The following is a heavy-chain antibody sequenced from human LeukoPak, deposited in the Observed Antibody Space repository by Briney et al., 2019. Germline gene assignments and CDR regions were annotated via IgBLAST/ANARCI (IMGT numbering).Heavy chain of an antibody. D-gene: IGHD4-11*01. V-gene: IGHV4-61*02. CDR3: AGTAHDYSIPYYYYYYMDV. CDR1: GGSISSGSYY. J-gene: IGHJ6*03. Sequence: PSETLSLTCTVSGGSISSGSYYWSWIRQPSGKGLEWIGRIYTSGSTNYNPSLKSRVTISVDTSKNQFSLKLSSVTAADTAVYYCAGTAHDYSIPYYYYYYMDVWGKGTTVTVSS. CDR2: IYTSGST.